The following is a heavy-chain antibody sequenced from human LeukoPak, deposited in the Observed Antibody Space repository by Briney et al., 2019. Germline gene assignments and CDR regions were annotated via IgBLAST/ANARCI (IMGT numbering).Heavy chain of an antibody. Sequence: ASVKVSCKASGYTFTSYGISWVRQAPGQGLEWMGRISAYNGNTNYAQKLQGRVTMTTDTSTSTAYMELRSLRSDDTAVYYCARESEVYYYYGMDVWGQGTTVTVSS. V-gene: IGHV1-18*01. CDR1: GYTFTSYG. CDR2: ISAYNGNT. CDR3: ARESEVYYYYGMDV. J-gene: IGHJ6*02.